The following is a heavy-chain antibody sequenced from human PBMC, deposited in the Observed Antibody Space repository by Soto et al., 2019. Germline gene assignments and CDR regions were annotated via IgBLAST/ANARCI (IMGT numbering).Heavy chain of an antibody. J-gene: IGHJ2*01. CDR2: IYYSGST. CDR1: GGSISSYY. V-gene: IGHV4-59*01. D-gene: IGHD2-2*01. CDR3: ARGVEMPYWYFDL. Sequence: QVQLQESGPGLVKPSENLSLTCTVSGGSISSYYWSWIRQPPGKGLGWIGYIYYSGSTNYNPSLKSRVTISVDTYKNQFSLKLSSVTAADTAVYYCARGVEMPYWYFDLWGRGTLVTVSS.